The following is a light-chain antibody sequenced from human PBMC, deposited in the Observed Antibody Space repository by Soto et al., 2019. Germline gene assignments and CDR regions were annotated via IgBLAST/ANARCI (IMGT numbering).Light chain of an antibody. CDR2: AAS. V-gene: IGKV1-6*01. J-gene: IGKJ1*01. CDR3: T. CDR1: QGIRND. Sequence: AIQMTQSPSSLSASVGDRVTITCRASQGIRNDLGWYQQKPWKAPKLLIYAASSLQSGVSSRFSGSGSGTDFTLTISSQQPEDFATHTWTFGQGTKVEIK.